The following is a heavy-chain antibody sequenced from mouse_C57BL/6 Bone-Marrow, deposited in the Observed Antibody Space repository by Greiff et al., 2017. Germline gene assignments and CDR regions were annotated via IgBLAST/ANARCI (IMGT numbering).Heavy chain of an antibody. CDR1: GYTFTDYY. CDR2: IFPGSGSN. V-gene: IGHV1-75*01. Sequence: VQLQQSGPELVKPGASVKISCKASGYTFTDYYINWVKQRPGQGLEWIGWIFPGSGSNYYNETFKGKATLTVDKSSITAYMLLSSLTSEDSAFYFCARPDYYGSSYWYFDVWGTGTTVTVSS. J-gene: IGHJ1*03. CDR3: ARPDYYGSSYWYFDV. D-gene: IGHD1-1*01.